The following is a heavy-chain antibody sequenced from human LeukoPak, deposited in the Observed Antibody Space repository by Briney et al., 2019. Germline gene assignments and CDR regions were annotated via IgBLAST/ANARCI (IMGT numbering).Heavy chain of an antibody. CDR3: ARVGIRAPNWFDP. J-gene: IGHJ5*02. V-gene: IGHV3-48*01. Sequence: PGGSLRLSCAASGFTFSSYWMSWVRQAPGKGLEWVSYISSSSSTIYYADSVKGRFTISRDNAKNSLYLQMNSLRSEDTAVYYCARVGIRAPNWFDPWGQGTLVTVSS. D-gene: IGHD1-26*01. CDR2: ISSSSSTI. CDR1: GFTFSSYW.